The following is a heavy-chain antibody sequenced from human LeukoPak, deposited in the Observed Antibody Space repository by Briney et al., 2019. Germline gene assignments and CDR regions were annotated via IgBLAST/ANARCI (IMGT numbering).Heavy chain of an antibody. Sequence: ASVKVSCKASGGTFSSYAISWVRQAPGQGLEWMGRIIPILGIANYAQKFQGRVTITADKSTSTAYMELSSLRSEDTAVYYCARGNPHCSSTSCYTKYFQHWGQGTLVTVSS. CDR2: IIPILGIA. CDR1: GGTFSSYA. CDR3: ARGNPHCSSTSCYTKYFQH. J-gene: IGHJ1*01. D-gene: IGHD2-2*02. V-gene: IGHV1-69*04.